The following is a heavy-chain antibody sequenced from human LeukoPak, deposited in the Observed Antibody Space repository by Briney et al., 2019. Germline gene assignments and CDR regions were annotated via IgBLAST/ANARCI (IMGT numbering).Heavy chain of an antibody. J-gene: IGHJ5*01. CDR2: MHHSGNT. D-gene: IGHD1-14*01. CDR3: ARDSWPEVVRFDF. Sequence: KPSETLSLTCTVSGSSISSGYYWGWIRQPPGKGLEWIGNMHHSGNTYYNPSLRSRVTISIDTSNNRFSLKLTSVTAADTAVYYCARDSWPEVVRFDFWGQGTLVTVSS. V-gene: IGHV4-38-2*02. CDR1: GSSISSGYY.